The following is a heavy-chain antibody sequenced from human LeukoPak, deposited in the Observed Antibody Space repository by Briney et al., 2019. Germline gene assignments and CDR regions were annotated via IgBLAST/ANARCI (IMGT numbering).Heavy chain of an antibody. V-gene: IGHV4-31*03. CDR2: IYYSGTT. J-gene: IGHJ3*02. Sequence: SETLSLTCTVSGGSISNGGYYWTWVRQHPGKGLEWIGHIYYSGTTYYNPSLKSRVTISVDTSKNQFSLKLTSVTAADTAVYYCARDRGNDDFDIWGQGTMVTVSS. CDR3: ARDRGNDDFDI. D-gene: IGHD3-10*01. CDR1: GGSISNGGYY.